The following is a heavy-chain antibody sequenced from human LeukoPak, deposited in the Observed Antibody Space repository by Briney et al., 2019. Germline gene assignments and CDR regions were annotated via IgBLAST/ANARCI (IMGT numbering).Heavy chain of an antibody. D-gene: IGHD5-12*01. CDR2: ISSSGSVI. V-gene: IGHV3-11*01. CDR3: ARDRGYSGYDSMTY. J-gene: IGHJ4*02. Sequence: GGSLRLSCAASGFTFSDYYMNWIRQAPGKGLEWISYISSSGSVIYYADSVKGRFTISRDNAKNPLYLQMNSLRAEDTAVYYCARDRGYSGYDSMTYWGQGTLVTVSS. CDR1: GFTFSDYY.